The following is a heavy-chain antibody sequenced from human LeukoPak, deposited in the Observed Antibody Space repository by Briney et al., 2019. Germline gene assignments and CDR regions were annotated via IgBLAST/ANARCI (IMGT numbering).Heavy chain of an antibody. V-gene: IGHV3-64D*06. CDR1: GFTFNNYA. CDR3: VKDSGCRSTSCYALFMDV. Sequence: GGSLRLSCSASGFTFNNYAMHWVRQAPGKGLEYVSGISSNGGSTYYADSVKGRFIISRDNSKNTLYLQMSSLRAEDTAVYYCVKDSGCRSTSCYALFMDVWGKGTTVTVSS. CDR2: ISSNGGST. D-gene: IGHD2-2*01. J-gene: IGHJ6*04.